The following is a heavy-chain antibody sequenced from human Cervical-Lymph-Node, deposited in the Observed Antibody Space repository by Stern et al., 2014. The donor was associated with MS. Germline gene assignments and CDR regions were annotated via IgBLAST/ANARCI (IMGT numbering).Heavy chain of an antibody. CDR2: ITNDGRTT. D-gene: IGHD3-16*01. CDR1: GFTFSDFY. V-gene: IGHV3-11*01. Sequence: MQLVESGGNLVKPGGSLRLSCAASGFTFSDFYMAWIRQAPGKGLEWISYITNDGRTTFYADSLEGRFTISRDNAKNSLYLQVNSLRVEDTAMYYCARDALGASASRFLDHWGRGTLVTVSS. CDR3: ARDALGASASRFLDH. J-gene: IGHJ4*02.